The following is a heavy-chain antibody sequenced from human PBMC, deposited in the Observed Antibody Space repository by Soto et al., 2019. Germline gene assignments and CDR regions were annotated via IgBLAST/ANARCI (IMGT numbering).Heavy chain of an antibody. CDR2: ISTSIDAT. D-gene: IGHD6-6*01. J-gene: IGHJ4*02. CDR1: GFTFSNYD. CDR3: AKDRTVAARNFDY. Sequence: DVQLLESGGGLVQPGGSLRLSCAASGFTFSNYDMGWVRQAPGKGLEGVSSISTSIDATYYADSVKGRFTISRDDSKNTLYLQMNSLRAEDTAVYYCAKDRTVAARNFDYWGQGTLVTVSS. V-gene: IGHV3-23*01.